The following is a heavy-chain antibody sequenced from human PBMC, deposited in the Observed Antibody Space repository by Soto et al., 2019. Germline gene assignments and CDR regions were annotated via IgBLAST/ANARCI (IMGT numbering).Heavy chain of an antibody. Sequence: SETLSLTCAVSGGSISSGGYYWSWIRQHPGKGLEWIGYIYYSGSTYYYPSLKSRVTISVDTSKNQFSLKLSSVTAADTAVYYCARVKGSGYHNWFDPWVQGTLVTVS. J-gene: IGHJ5*02. CDR2: IYYSGST. V-gene: IGHV4-31*11. CDR3: ARVKGSGYHNWFDP. D-gene: IGHD3-22*01. CDR1: GGSISSGGYY.